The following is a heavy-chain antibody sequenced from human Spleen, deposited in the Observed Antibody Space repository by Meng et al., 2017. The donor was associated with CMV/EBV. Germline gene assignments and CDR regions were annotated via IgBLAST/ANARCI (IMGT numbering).Heavy chain of an antibody. CDR3: ARGGYCSSTSCYKWFDP. D-gene: IGHD2-2*02. J-gene: IGHJ5*02. Sequence: PQESGPGPVKPSATLSLTCTVSGGSISSSSYYWGWIRQPPGKGLEWIGSIYYSGSTYYNPSLKSRVTISVDTSKNQFSLKLSSVTAADTAVYYCARGGYCSSTSCYKWFDPWGQGTLVTVSS. V-gene: IGHV4-39*07. CDR2: IYYSGST. CDR1: GGSISSSSYY.